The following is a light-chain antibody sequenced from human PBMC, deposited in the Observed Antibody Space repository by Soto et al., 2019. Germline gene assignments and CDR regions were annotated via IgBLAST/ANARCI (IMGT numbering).Light chain of an antibody. CDR2: RTH. V-gene: IGLV7-43*01. Sequence: QAVVTQEPSLTVSPGGTVTLTCASSTAAVTSNYYPSWFQRKPGQAPRTLIFRTHNKHSCTPARFSGSHLGGKAALTLSGVQPEDEAQYYCLLLDIDLWVFGRGTKLTVL. CDR3: LLLDIDLWV. CDR1: TAAVTSNYY. J-gene: IGLJ3*02.